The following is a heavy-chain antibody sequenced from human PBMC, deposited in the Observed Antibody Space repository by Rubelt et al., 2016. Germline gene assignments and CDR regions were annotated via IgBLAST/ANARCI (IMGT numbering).Heavy chain of an antibody. CDR2: TDSGGRT. D-gene: IGHD4-17*01. J-gene: IGHJ4*02. CDR3: ARHAFIVTTGSFWDF. V-gene: IGHV3-66*04. Sequence: EVQLVESGGGVVQPGRSLRLSCAASGFTVSSNYMSWVRQAPGKGLEWVSAITDSGGRTHYADSVNGRFTISRDNSKNTLYLQMNSLRAEDTAVYYCARHAFIVTTGSFWDFWGQGTLVTVSS. CDR1: GFTVSSNY.